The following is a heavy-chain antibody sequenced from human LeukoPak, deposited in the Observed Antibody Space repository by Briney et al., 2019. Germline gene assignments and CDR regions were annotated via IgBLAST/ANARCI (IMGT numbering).Heavy chain of an antibody. Sequence: GGSLRLSCAASGLTFSDYYMSWVRQAPGKGLGWVSAISGSGGSTYYADSVKGRFTISRDNSKNTLYLQMNSLRAEDTAVYYCAKDQSSSSWYDYWGQGTLVTVSS. J-gene: IGHJ4*02. V-gene: IGHV3-23*01. D-gene: IGHD6-13*01. CDR1: GLTFSDYY. CDR2: ISGSGGST. CDR3: AKDQSSSSWYDY.